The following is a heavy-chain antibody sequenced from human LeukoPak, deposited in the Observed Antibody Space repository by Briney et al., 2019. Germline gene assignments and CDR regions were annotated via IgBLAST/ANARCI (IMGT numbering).Heavy chain of an antibody. Sequence: ASVKVSCKASGYTFTGYYMHWVRQAPGQGLEWMGWINPNSGGTNNAQKFQGRVTMTRNTSISTAYMELSSLRSEDTAVYYCARGPGASGIAVAGWGQGTLVTVSS. CDR3: ARGPGASGIAVAG. CDR2: INPNSGGT. V-gene: IGHV1-2*02. J-gene: IGHJ4*02. CDR1: GYTFTGYY. D-gene: IGHD6-19*01.